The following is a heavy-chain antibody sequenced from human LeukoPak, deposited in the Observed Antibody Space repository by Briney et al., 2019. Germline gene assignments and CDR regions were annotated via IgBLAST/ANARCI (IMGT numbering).Heavy chain of an antibody. V-gene: IGHV4-39*07. CDR2: INHSGST. Sequence: SETLSLTCTVSGGSISSSSYYWGWIRQPPGKGLEWIGEINHSGSTNYNPSLKSRVTISVDTSKNQFSLKLSSVTAADTAVYYCARNIVVGFDPWGQGTLVTASS. CDR1: GGSISSSSYY. D-gene: IGHD2-15*01. J-gene: IGHJ5*02. CDR3: ARNIVVGFDP.